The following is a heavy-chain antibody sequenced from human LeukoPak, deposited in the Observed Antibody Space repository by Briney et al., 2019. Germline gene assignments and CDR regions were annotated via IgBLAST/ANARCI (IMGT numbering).Heavy chain of an antibody. CDR1: GFTVSSNY. V-gene: IGHV3-66*02. CDR3: ARDRGDSSGYYLGY. D-gene: IGHD3-22*01. Sequence: GVSLRLSCAASGFTVSSNYMSWVRQAPGKELEWASVIYSGGTTYYADSVKGRFTISRDNSKNTLYLQMNSLRAEDTAVYYCARDRGDSSGYYLGYWGQGTLVTVSS. CDR2: IYSGGTT. J-gene: IGHJ4*02.